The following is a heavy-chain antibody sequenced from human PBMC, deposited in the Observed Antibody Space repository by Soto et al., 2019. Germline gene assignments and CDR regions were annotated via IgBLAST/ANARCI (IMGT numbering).Heavy chain of an antibody. Sequence: LRLSCVASGFRFSDHSMTWVRQSPGKGLQWIAYISSGSDNIYYAESVRGRFTVSRDNAKNALFLQMNSLRDDDTATYYCARLPKGSLVTAWGQGTRVTVSS. V-gene: IGHV3-48*02. CDR3: ARLPKGSLVTA. D-gene: IGHD2-21*02. J-gene: IGHJ4*02. CDR2: ISSGSDNI. CDR1: GFRFSDHS.